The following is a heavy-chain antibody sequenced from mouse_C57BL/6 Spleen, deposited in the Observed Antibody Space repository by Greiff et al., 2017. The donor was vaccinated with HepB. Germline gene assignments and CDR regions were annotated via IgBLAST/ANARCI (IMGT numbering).Heavy chain of an antibody. Sequence: QVQLQQPGTELVKPGASVKLSCKASGYTFTSYWMHWVKQRPGQGLEWIGNINPSNGGTNYNEKFKSKATLTVDKSSSTAYMQLSSLTSEDSAVYYGARERILRGNFDVWGTGTTVTVSS. CDR3: ARERILRGNFDV. J-gene: IGHJ1*03. V-gene: IGHV1-53*01. CDR2: INPSNGGT. D-gene: IGHD1-1*01. CDR1: GYTFTSYW.